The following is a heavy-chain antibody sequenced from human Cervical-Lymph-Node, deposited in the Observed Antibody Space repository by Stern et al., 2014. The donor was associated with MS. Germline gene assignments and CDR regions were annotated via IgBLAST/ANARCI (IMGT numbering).Heavy chain of an antibody. J-gene: IGHJ3*02. CDR2: IGYSGFTI. Sequence: VQLVESGGGLVKPGGSLRLSCAASGFTFSDYYMTWIRQAPGKGLEWVSYIGYSGFTIYYADSVKGRFTISRDNAKNSLSLQMNSLRAEDTAVYYCARVNFGEVITDDAFDIWGQGTMVTVSS. CDR3: ARVNFGEVITDDAFDI. V-gene: IGHV3-11*01. CDR1: GFTFSDYY. D-gene: IGHD3-3*01.